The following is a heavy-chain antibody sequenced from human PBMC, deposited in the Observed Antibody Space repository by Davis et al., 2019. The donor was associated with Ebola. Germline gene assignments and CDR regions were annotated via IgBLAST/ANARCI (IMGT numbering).Heavy chain of an antibody. D-gene: IGHD1-26*01. J-gene: IGHJ4*02. CDR1: GGTFGSYG. Sequence: AASVKVSCKASGGTFGSYGFHWVRQAPGQGLEWMGGIIPIFGTADYAQKFQGRVTITADESTSTAYMELSSLRSEDTAVYYCARGSMLGALFDSWGQGTLVTVSS. V-gene: IGHV1-69*13. CDR2: IIPIFGTA. CDR3: ARGSMLGALFDS.